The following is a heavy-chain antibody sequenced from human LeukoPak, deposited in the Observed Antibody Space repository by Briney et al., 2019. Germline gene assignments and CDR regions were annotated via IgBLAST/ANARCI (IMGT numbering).Heavy chain of an antibody. Sequence: GASVKVSCKASGYTFTSYDINWVRQATGQGLEWMGWMNPNSGNTGYAQKFQGRVTITRNTSISTAYMELSSLRSEDTAVYYCARAHYYDSSGSSSDAFDIWGQGTMVTVSS. D-gene: IGHD3-22*01. J-gene: IGHJ3*02. V-gene: IGHV1-8*03. CDR3: ARAHYYDSSGSSSDAFDI. CDR1: GYTFTSYD. CDR2: MNPNSGNT.